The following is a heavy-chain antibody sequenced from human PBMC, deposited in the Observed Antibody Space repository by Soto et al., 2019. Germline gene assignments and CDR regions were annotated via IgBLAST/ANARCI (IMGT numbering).Heavy chain of an antibody. CDR1: GYTFTNYD. V-gene: IGHV1-8*01. Sequence: QVQLVQSGAEVKKPGASVRVSCKASGYTFTNYDINLCRQATGQGLEWMGWMNPSNGNTGYAQKFQGRVTMTRDTSISTDYMELSSLTSADPAVYYCARFVRHQLPTIDYWGQGALVTVSS. J-gene: IGHJ4*02. D-gene: IGHD1-26*01. CDR3: ARFVRHQLPTIDY. CDR2: MNPSNGNT.